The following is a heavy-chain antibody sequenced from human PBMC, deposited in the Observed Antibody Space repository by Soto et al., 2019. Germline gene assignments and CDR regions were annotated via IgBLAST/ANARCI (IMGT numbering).Heavy chain of an antibody. Sequence: QVQLQQWGAGLLKPSETLSLTCAVYGGSFSGYYWSWIRQPPGKGLEWIGEINHSGSTNYNPSLKSRVTISVDTSKNQFSLKLSSVTAADTAVYYCARGAGRYCSSTSCYLRPIDYWGQGTLVTVSS. CDR1: GGSFSGYY. CDR3: ARGAGRYCSSTSCYLRPIDY. J-gene: IGHJ4*02. D-gene: IGHD2-2*01. V-gene: IGHV4-34*01. CDR2: INHSGST.